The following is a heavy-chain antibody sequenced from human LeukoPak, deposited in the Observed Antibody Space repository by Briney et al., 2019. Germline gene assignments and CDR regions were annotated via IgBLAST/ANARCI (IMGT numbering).Heavy chain of an antibody. CDR3: ARYAPPTTVVTRFFDY. CDR1: GFTVGNNR. J-gene: IGHJ4*02. Sequence: PGGSLRLSCAASGFTVGNNRMSWVRQAPGKGLEWVSVIASGGGDIQYADSVKGRFTISRDNSKNTLYLQLNSLRAEDTAVYYCARYAPPTTVVTRFFDYWGQGTLVTVSS. V-gene: IGHV3-53*01. CDR2: IASGGGDI. D-gene: IGHD4-11*01.